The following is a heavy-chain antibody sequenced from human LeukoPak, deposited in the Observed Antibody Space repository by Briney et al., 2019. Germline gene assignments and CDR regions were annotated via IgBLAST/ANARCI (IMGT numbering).Heavy chain of an antibody. CDR1: GGTFSSYA. CDR3: ARVRDSSGYYFDY. V-gene: IGHV1-69*05. J-gene: IGHJ4*02. D-gene: IGHD3-22*01. Sequence: SVKVSCKASGGTFSSYAISWVRQAPGHGLEWMGGIIPIFGTANYAQKFQGRVTITTDESTSTAYMELSSLRSEDTAVYYCARVRDSSGYYFDYWGQGPLSPSPQ. CDR2: IIPIFGTA.